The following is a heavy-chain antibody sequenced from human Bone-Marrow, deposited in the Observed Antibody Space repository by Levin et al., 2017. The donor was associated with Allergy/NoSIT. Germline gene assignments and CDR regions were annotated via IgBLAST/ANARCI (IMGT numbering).Heavy chain of an antibody. Sequence: ETLSLTCAASGFTFSTYWMQWVRQTPGKGLVWVSHITGDGSSTTYADSVKGRFTISRDNAKNTLYLQMNSLRAEDTAIYYCVRDNFGVDYWGQGTLVTVSS. J-gene: IGHJ4*02. D-gene: IGHD4-17*01. CDR1: GFTFSTYW. CDR2: ITGDGSST. V-gene: IGHV3-74*01. CDR3: VRDNFGVDY.